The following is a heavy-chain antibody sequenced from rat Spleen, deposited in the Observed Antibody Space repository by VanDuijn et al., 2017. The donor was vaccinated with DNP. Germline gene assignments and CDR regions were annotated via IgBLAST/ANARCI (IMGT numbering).Heavy chain of an antibody. CDR3: ARYYGYNYYAMDA. Sequence: VQLVESGGGLVQPGRSLKLSCAASGLTFTNYDMVWVRQPPGKGLEWIAAVSSGGNTYYNSGLKSRLRISRDTSKSQVFLKMNSLQTEDTAMYFCARYYGYNYYAMDAWGQGTSVTVSS. D-gene: IGHD1-9*01. CDR1: GLTFTNYD. V-gene: IGHV2S12*01. J-gene: IGHJ4*01. CDR2: VSSGGNT.